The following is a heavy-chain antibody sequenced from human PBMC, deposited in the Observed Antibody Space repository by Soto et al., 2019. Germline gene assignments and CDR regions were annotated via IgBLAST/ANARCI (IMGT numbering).Heavy chain of an antibody. CDR3: ARSSYLGYCSGGSCPYPDAFDI. CDR2: IYYSGST. D-gene: IGHD2-15*01. CDR1: GDCISSGGYS. Sequence: PSGTLSLTCAVSGDCISSGGYSGTLIRQHPGKGLEWIGYIYYSGSTYYNPSLKSRVTISVDTSKNQFSLKLSSVTAADTAVYYCARSSYLGYCSGGSCPYPDAFDIWGQGTMVTVSS. J-gene: IGHJ3*02. V-gene: IGHV4-31*11.